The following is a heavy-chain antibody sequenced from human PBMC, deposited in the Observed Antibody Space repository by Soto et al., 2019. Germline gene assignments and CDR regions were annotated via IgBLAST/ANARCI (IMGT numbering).Heavy chain of an antibody. D-gene: IGHD1-7*01. Sequence: PSETLSLTXAVYGGSFSTYYWSWIRQPPGKGLEWIGEINHRGSTNYNPSLKSRVTISVDTSKNQFSLKLSSVTAADRAVYYCARGLNWNYGAFDYWGQGTLVTVSS. CDR1: GGSFSTYY. J-gene: IGHJ4*02. CDR3: ARGLNWNYGAFDY. V-gene: IGHV4-34*01. CDR2: INHRGST.